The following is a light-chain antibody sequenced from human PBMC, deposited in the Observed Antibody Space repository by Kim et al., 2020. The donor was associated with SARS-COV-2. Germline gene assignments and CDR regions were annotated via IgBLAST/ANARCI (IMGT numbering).Light chain of an antibody. CDR1: SGHSNYA. Sequence: QPVLTQSPSASASLGASVKLTCTLSSGHSNYAIAWHQQQPEEGPRYLMKFNSDGSHIKGDGIPDRFSGSSSGAERYLTISSLQSEDEADYYCQTWGTGITVFGGGTQLTVL. V-gene: IGLV4-69*01. CDR2: FNSDGSH. CDR3: QTWGTGITV. J-gene: IGLJ2*01.